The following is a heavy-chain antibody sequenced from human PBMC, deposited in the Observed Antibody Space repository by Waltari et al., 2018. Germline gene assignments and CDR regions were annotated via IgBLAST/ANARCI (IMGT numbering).Heavy chain of an antibody. CDR2: IRTKAFGETA. J-gene: IGHJ4*02. CDR1: GFPLGDYV. V-gene: IGHV3-49*03. CDR3: TRDFWREIDY. D-gene: IGHD3-3*01. Sequence: EVQLVESGGGLVQPGRSLRLSCRASGFPLGDYVMSWIRQAPGKGLELVSFIRTKAFGETAEYAASVEGRFTISRDDSNNIAYLYMNNLKTEDTAVYYCTRDFWREIDYWGQGTLVTVSS.